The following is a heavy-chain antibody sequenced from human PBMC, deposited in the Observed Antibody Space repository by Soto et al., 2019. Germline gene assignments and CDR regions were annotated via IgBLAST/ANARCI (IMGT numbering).Heavy chain of an antibody. CDR1: GGTFSSYA. D-gene: IGHD2-21*01. CDR3: ARGAVEYCGGEGYSYYYYGMDV. J-gene: IGHJ6*02. V-gene: IGHV1-69*12. Sequence: QVQLVQSGAEVKKPGSSVKVSCKASGGTFSSYAISWVRQAPGQGLEWMGGIIPIFGTANYAQKFQGRVTITADESTSTAYMELSSLRSEDTAVYSCARGAVEYCGGEGYSYYYYGMDVWGQGTTVTVSS. CDR2: IIPIFGTA.